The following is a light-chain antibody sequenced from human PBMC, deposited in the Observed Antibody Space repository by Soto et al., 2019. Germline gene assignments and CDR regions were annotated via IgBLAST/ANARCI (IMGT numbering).Light chain of an antibody. V-gene: IGKV1D-12*01. Sequence: DIQMTQSPSSVSASVGDRVTITCRASQAISTWLAWYQQNPGKAPKLLIYSASNLQSGVPSRFSGSGSRTDFTLTISSLQPEDFATYYCQQANSFPRTFGQGTKVEIK. CDR2: SAS. CDR1: QAISTW. J-gene: IGKJ1*01. CDR3: QQANSFPRT.